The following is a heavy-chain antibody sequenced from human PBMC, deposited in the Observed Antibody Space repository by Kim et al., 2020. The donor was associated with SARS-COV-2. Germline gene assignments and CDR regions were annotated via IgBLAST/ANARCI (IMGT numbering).Heavy chain of an antibody. CDR1: GFTFSSYA. Sequence: GGSLRLSCAASGFTFSSYAMHWVRQAPGKGLEWVAVISYDGSNKYYADSVKGRFTISRDNSKNTLYLQMNSLRAEDTAVYYCARDPLADYYDSSGLDYWGQGTLVTVSS. CDR3: ARDPLADYYDSSGLDY. D-gene: IGHD3-22*01. CDR2: ISYDGSNK. V-gene: IGHV3-30-3*01. J-gene: IGHJ4*02.